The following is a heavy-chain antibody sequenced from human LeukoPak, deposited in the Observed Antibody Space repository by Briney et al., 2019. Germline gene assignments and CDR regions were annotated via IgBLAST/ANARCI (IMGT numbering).Heavy chain of an antibody. V-gene: IGHV4-34*01. Sequence: SETLSLTCAVYGGSFSGYYWSWIRQPPGKGLEWIGEINHSGSTNYNPSLKSRVTISVDTSKNQFSLKLSSVTAADTAVYYCARAPPPGYYDSSGYHNWGQGTLVTVSS. D-gene: IGHD3-22*01. CDR3: ARAPPPGYYDSSGYHN. J-gene: IGHJ4*02. CDR2: INHSGST. CDR1: GGSFSGYY.